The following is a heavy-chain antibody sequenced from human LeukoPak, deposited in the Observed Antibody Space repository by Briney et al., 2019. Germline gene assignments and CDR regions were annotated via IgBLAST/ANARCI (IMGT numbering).Heavy chain of an antibody. V-gene: IGHV3-7*01. Sequence: GGSLRLSCAASGFTFSSYAMSWVRQAPGKGLEWVANINQDGSEKYYVDSVKGRFTISRDNVENSLYLQMNSLRAEDTAVYYCSRDPTYYLRYGYFDYWGQGALVTVSS. CDR3: SRDPTYYLRYGYFDY. D-gene: IGHD1-26*01. CDR2: INQDGSEK. J-gene: IGHJ4*02. CDR1: GFTFSSYA.